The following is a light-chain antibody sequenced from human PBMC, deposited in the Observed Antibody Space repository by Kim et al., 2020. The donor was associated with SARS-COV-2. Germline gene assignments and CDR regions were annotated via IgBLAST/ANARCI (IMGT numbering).Light chain of an antibody. J-gene: IGLJ3*02. V-gene: IGLV1-40*01. Sequence: HSATISCTGSSSNIGADYDVHGYQYLPATVPKLLIYSNRNRPSGVPDRFSASKSGTSASLAITGLQAEDEADYYCQSYDSSLSGWVFGGGTQLTVL. CDR1: SSNIGADYD. CDR2: SNR. CDR3: QSYDSSLSGWV.